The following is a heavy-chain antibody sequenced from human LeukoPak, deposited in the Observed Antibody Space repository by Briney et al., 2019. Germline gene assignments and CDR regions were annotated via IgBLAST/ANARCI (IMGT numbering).Heavy chain of an antibody. D-gene: IGHD3-22*01. CDR2: ISSSSSYI. Sequence: PGGSLRLSCAASGFTFTSYSMNWVRQAPGKGLEWVSSISSSSSYIYYADSVKGRFTISRDNAKNSLFLQMNSLRAGDTAVYYCARDSDFDSSGYYPYHYYYYNMDVWGQGTTVTVSS. J-gene: IGHJ6*02. V-gene: IGHV3-21*01. CDR1: GFTFTSYS. CDR3: ARDSDFDSSGYYPYHYYYYNMDV.